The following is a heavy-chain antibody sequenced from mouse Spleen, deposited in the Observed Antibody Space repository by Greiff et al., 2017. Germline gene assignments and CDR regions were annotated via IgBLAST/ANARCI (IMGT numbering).Heavy chain of an antibody. CDR3: ARHESNSPAWFAY. CDR2: INSNGGST. D-gene: IGHD2-5*01. J-gene: IGHJ3*01. Sequence: EVQGVESGGGLVKPGGSLKLSCAASGFTFSSYAMSWVRQTPEKRLEWVAAINSNGGSTYYPDTVKDRFTISRDNAKNTLYLQMSSLRSEDTALYYCARHESNSPAWFAYWGQGTLVTVSA. V-gene: IGHV5-6-2*01. CDR1: GFTFSSYA.